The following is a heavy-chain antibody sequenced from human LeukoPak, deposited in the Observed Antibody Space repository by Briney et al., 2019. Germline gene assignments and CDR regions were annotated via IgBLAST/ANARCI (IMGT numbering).Heavy chain of an antibody. J-gene: IGHJ4*02. CDR2: IYSTGST. CDR3: ARQIASAGTAGFDF. Sequence: SSETLSLTCTVSGGSISSYYWSWIRQRAGKGLEWIGRIYSTGSTNYNPSLKSRVTMSVDTSKNQFSLRLRSVTAADTAVYYCARQIASAGTAGFDFWGQGALVTVSS. V-gene: IGHV4-4*07. CDR1: GGSISSYY. D-gene: IGHD6-13*01.